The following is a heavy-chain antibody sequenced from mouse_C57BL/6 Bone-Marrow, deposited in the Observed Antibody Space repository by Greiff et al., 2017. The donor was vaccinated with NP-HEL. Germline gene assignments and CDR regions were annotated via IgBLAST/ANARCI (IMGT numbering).Heavy chain of an antibody. D-gene: IGHD1-1*01. CDR2: IYPGGGYT. J-gene: IGHJ2*01. CDR1: GYTFTNYW. CDR3: ARGWYYGPFDY. V-gene: IGHV1-63*01. Sequence: VQGVESGAELVRPGTSVKMSCKASGYTFTNYWIGWAKQRPGHGLEWIGDIYPGGGYTNYNEKFKGKATLTADKSSSTAYMQFSSLTSEDSAIYYCARGWYYGPFDYWGQGTTLTVSS.